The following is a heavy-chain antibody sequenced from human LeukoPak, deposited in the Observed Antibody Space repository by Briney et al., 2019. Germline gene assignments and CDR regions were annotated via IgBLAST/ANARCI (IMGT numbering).Heavy chain of an antibody. J-gene: IGHJ5*02. CDR1: GGSITSDY. CDR3: ARHPIAAAGDPPNWFDP. D-gene: IGHD6-13*01. Sequence: SETLSLTCTVSGGSITSDYWTWIRQPPGKGLEWIGSIYYSGSTYYNPSLKSRVTISVDTSKNQFSLKLSSVTAADTAVYYCARHPIAAAGDPPNWFDPWGQGTLVTVSS. V-gene: IGHV4-59*05. CDR2: IYYSGST.